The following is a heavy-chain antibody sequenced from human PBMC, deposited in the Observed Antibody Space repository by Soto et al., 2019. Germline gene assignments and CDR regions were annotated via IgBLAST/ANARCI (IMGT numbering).Heavy chain of an antibody. V-gene: IGHV3-53*01. CDR3: VRDFGSSSEGGMDV. CDR1: WFTVSSNY. J-gene: IGHJ6*02. Sequence: GGFLRLSCAASWFTVSSNYMSWVRQAPGKGLEWVSVIYSGGITFYADSVKGRFTISRDNSKNTLYLQMNNLRGEDTAVYYCVRDFGSSSEGGMDVWGQGTTVTVSS. D-gene: IGHD6-6*01. CDR2: IYSGGIT.